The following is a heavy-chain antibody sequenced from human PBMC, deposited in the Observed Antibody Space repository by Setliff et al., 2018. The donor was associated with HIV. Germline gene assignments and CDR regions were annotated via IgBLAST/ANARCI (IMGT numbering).Heavy chain of an antibody. CDR3: ARATSPRPMIRGGWFDP. Sequence: PGGSLRLSCAASGFKFSSYEMNWVRQPPGKGLEWIGEIYHSGSTNDNPSLKSRVTISVDTSKNQFSLKLRSVTVADTATYYCARATSPRPMIRGGWFDPWGQGILVTVSS. CDR1: GFKFSSYE. CDR2: IYHSGST. V-gene: IGHV4-34*01. D-gene: IGHD3-22*01. J-gene: IGHJ5*02.